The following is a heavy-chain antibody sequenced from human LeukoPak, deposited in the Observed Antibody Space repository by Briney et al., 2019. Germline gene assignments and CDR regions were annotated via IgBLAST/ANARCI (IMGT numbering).Heavy chain of an antibody. D-gene: IGHD2-21*01. CDR2: ISSSSSIN. CDR1: GFTFNNYD. Sequence: PGGSLRLSCAASGFTFNNYDMNWVRQAPGKGLEWVSYISSSSSINYYADSVKGRFTISRDTAKNSLYLQMNSLRAEDTAVYYCARSIDIDYWGQGTLVTVSS. V-gene: IGHV3-48*01. J-gene: IGHJ4*02. CDR3: ARSIDIDY.